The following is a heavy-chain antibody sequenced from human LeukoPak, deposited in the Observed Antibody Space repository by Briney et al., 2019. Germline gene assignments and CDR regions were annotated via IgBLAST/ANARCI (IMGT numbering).Heavy chain of an antibody. J-gene: IGHJ4*02. CDR3: AKEGPPSSGWPFDY. CDR2: ISDTGITT. V-gene: IGHV3-23*01. Sequence: GGSLRPSCAASGFTFSSSAMSWVRQAPGKGLEWVSAISDTGITTYYADSVKGRFTVSRDNSQNTLYLQMNSLRAEDTALYFCAKEGPPSSGWPFDYWGQGTLVTVSS. D-gene: IGHD6-19*01. CDR1: GFTFSSSA.